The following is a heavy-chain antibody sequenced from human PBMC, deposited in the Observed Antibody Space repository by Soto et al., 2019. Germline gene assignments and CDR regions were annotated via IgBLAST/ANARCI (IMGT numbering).Heavy chain of an antibody. D-gene: IGHD4-4*01. CDR2: IKPDESEK. V-gene: IGHV3-7*01. Sequence: EVQLVESGGGLVQPGGSLRLSCTASGFTFSDSWMTWVRQAPGKGLEWVARIKPDESEKKNADSVKGRFSTSRDNAKNSMYLQRDSLRGEDTAVYYCVRGGSNYASWGQGTLVTVSS. CDR3: VRGGSNYAS. CDR1: GFTFSDSW. J-gene: IGHJ5*02.